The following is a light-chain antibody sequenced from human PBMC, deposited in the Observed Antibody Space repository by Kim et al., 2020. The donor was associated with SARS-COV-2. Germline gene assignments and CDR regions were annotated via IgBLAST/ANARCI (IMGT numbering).Light chain of an antibody. J-gene: IGKJ4*01. Sequence: ASVGDRVTITCRASKSISSWLAWYQQKPGKAPKLLIYAASSLKSGIPSRFSGSGSGTDFTLTISSLQFEDFATYYCQQANTFPPTFGGGTKVEIK. CDR2: AAS. CDR3: QQANTFPPT. V-gene: IGKV1-12*01. CDR1: KSISSW.